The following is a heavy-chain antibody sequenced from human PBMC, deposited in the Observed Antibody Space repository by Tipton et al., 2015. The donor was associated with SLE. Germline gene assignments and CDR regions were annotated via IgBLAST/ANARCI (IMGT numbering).Heavy chain of an antibody. D-gene: IGHD3-16*01. CDR1: GYTFSDYY. CDR3: VRELVGGHFDY. CDR2: IITSEGRT. Sequence: QVQLVQSGADVKKPGASMKVSCKTSGYTFSDYYIHWMRQAPGQGLEWIGIIITSEGRTNYAQKFWGRVSMTRDMSTSTVYMELDSPTSDDTAVYYCVRELVGGHFDYWGKGTLVTVSS. V-gene: IGHV1-46*01. J-gene: IGHJ4*02.